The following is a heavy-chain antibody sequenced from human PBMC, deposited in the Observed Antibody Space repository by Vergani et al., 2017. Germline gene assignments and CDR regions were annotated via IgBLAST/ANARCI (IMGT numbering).Heavy chain of an antibody. CDR2: IYYSGST. D-gene: IGHD6-19*01. Sequence: QVQLQESGPGLVKPSQTLSLTCTVSGVSISSADYYWSWIRQPPGKGLEWLGYIYYSGSTYSNPSLKSRVTISVNTSKNQFSLKLSSVTDADTAVYYCARGLLGGWYGAFDIWGQGTVVTVSS. J-gene: IGHJ3*02. V-gene: IGHV4-30-4*08. CDR1: GVSISSADYY. CDR3: ARGLLGGWYGAFDI.